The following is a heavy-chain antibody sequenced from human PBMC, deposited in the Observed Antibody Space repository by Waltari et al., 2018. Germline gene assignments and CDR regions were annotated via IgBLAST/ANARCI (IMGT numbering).Heavy chain of an antibody. CDR2: IYTSGST. CDR3: ARSRCSSTSCFHFDY. Sequence: QVQLQESGPGLVKPSETLSLTCTVSGGSIRSYYWRWIRQPAGKGLEWIGRIYTSGSTNYNPSLKSRVTMSVDTSKNQFSLKLSSVTAADTAVYYCARSRCSSTSCFHFDYWGQGTLVTVSS. CDR1: GGSIRSYY. V-gene: IGHV4-4*07. D-gene: IGHD2-2*01. J-gene: IGHJ4*02.